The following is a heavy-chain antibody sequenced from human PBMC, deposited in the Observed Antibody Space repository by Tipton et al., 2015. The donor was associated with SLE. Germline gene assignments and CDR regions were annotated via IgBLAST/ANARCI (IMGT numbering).Heavy chain of an antibody. J-gene: IGHJ6*03. CDR2: ISYDGSNK. V-gene: IGHV3-30*04. CDR3: ASSEEHGYYYYMDV. CDR1: GFTFSSYA. Sequence: SLRLSCAASGFTFSSYAMHWVRQAPGKGLEWVAVISYDGSNKYYADSVKGRFTISRDNSKNTLYLQMNSLRAEDTAVYYCASSEEHGYYYYMDVWGNGTTVTVSS.